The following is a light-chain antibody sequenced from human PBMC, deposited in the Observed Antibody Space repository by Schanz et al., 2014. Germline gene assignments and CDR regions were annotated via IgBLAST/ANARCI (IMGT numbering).Light chain of an antibody. V-gene: IGLV2-14*01. CDR3: CSYTTKKTRV. CDR1: SSDLGAYNY. J-gene: IGLJ2*01. CDR2: DVS. Sequence: QSALTQPASVSGSPGQSITISCTGTSSDLGAYNYVSWYQQHPGKAPKLMIYDVSNRPSGVSNRFSGSKSGNTASLTISGLQAEDEADYYCCSYTTKKTRVFGGGTKLTVL.